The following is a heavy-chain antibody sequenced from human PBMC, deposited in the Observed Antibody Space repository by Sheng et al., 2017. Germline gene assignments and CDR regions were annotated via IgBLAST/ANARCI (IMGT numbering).Heavy chain of an antibody. CDR1: GFTFSSYS. V-gene: IGHV3-48*01. Sequence: EVQLVESGGGLVQPGGSLRLSCAASGFTFSSYSMNWVRQAPGKGLEWVSYISSSSSTIYYADSVKGRFTISRDNAKNSLYLQMNSLRAEDTAVYYCARDRYFDWRHAADGDYWGQGTLVTVSS. D-gene: IGHD3-9*01. CDR3: ARDRYFDWRHAADGDY. CDR2: ISSSSSTI. J-gene: IGHJ4*02.